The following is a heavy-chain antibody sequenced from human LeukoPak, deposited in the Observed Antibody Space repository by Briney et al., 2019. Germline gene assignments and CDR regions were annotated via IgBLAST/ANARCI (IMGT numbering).Heavy chain of an antibody. D-gene: IGHD2-15*01. CDR1: GDSTSNDH. Sequence: SETLSLTCTVSGDSTSNDHWSWVRQPPGKGLEWIGHIYYAGSMKYNPTLESRVTISVDTSSKQFSLKLTSASAADSAVYYCVVLLAGGGGRGYWGQGTLVAVS. CDR2: IYYAGSM. J-gene: IGHJ4*02. CDR3: VVLLAGGGGRGY. V-gene: IGHV4-59*01.